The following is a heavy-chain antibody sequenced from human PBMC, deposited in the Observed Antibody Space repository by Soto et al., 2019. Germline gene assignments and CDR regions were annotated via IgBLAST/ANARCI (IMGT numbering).Heavy chain of an antibody. D-gene: IGHD2-15*01. J-gene: IGHJ4*02. CDR1: GGTFSSYA. Sequence: VQLVQSGAEVKKPGSSVKVSCKASGGTFSSYAISWVRQAPGQGLEWMGGIIPIFGTANYAQKFQGRVTITAYKSTSTAYMELSSLRSEDTAVYYCARDVGYCSGGSCYFFDYWGQGTLVTVSS. CDR2: IIPIFGTA. CDR3: ARDVGYCSGGSCYFFDY. V-gene: IGHV1-69*06.